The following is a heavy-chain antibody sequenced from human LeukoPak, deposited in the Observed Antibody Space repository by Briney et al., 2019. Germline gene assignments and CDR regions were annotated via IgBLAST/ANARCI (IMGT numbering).Heavy chain of an antibody. V-gene: IGHV5-51*01. CDR1: GYSFTSYC. CDR3: ARPYAPYGDPDYFDY. Sequence: GESLKISCKGSGYSFTSYCIGWVRQMPGKGLEWMGIIYPGDSDTRYSPSFQGQVTISADKSISTAYLQWSSLKASDTAMYYCARPYAPYGDPDYFDYWGQGTLVTVSS. CDR2: IYPGDSDT. J-gene: IGHJ4*02. D-gene: IGHD4-17*01.